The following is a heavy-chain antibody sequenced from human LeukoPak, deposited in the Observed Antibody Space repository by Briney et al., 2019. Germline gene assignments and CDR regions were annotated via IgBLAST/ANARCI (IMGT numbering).Heavy chain of an antibody. J-gene: IGHJ4*02. CDR2: INHSGST. V-gene: IGHV4-34*01. CDR3: AGYCSSTSCYRAFDY. D-gene: IGHD2-2*02. Sequence: PSETLSLTCAVYGGSLSGYYWSWIRQPPGKGLEWIGEINHSGSTNYNPSLKSRVTISVDTSKNQFSLKLSSVTAADTAVYYCAGYCSSTSCYRAFDYWGQGTLVTVSS. CDR1: GGSLSGYY.